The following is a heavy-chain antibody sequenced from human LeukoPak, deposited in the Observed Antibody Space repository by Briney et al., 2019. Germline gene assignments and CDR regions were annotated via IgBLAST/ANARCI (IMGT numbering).Heavy chain of an antibody. Sequence: PGGSLRLSCAASGFTFSDYYMSWIRQAPGKGLEWVSVIYSGGSTYYADSVKGRFTISRDNSKNTLYLQMNSLRAEDTAVYYCAKDLPPGYSSGWNAFDIWGQGTMVTVSS. V-gene: IGHV3-66*01. D-gene: IGHD6-19*01. CDR2: IYSGGST. J-gene: IGHJ3*02. CDR3: AKDLPPGYSSGWNAFDI. CDR1: GFTFSDYY.